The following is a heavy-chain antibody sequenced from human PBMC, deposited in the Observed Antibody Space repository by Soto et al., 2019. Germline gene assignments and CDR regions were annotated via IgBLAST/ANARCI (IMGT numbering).Heavy chain of an antibody. D-gene: IGHD3-10*01. V-gene: IGHV1-69*06. Sequence: QVQLVQSGAEVKKTGSSVKLSCKASGGTFSSYAISWVRQAPGQGLEWLGGLIPICGTANYAQKLQGRDTIIADKTTSPAYMELSSMRSEGTDVSYCAWVQSGVRVRGYYCAYWGQGTLVTVSS. J-gene: IGHJ4*02. CDR2: LIPICGTA. CDR1: GGTFSSYA. CDR3: AWVQSGVRVRGYYCAY.